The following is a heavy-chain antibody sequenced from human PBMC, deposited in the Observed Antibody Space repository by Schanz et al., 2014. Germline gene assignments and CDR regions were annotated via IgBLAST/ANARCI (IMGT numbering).Heavy chain of an antibody. J-gene: IGHJ4*02. Sequence: QVRMQESGPGLVKPSQTLSLTCTVSGGSISRGTHYWTWIRQLPGKGLEWIGQIYHTGSTDFNPSLKSRVPISVDNPKTQFSLRLSSVTAADTAAYYCATWSGTRLFHNWGQGTLVTVSS. CDR1: GGSISRGTHY. V-gene: IGHV4-31*04. CDR3: ATWSGTRLFHN. CDR2: IYHTGST. D-gene: IGHD1-7*01.